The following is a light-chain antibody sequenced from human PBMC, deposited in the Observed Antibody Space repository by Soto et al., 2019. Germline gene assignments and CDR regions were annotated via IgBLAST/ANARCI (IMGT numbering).Light chain of an antibody. CDR1: QSISSY. CDR3: QQSFTTPIT. V-gene: IGKV1-39*01. CDR2: VAS. J-gene: IGKJ5*01. Sequence: DIQMTQSPSSLSASVGDRVTITCRASQSISSYLNWYQQKPGEAPKLLIYVASTLQSGVPSRFSGGGSGTDFTLTISSLQPEDFATYYCQQSFTTPITFGQGTRLEIK.